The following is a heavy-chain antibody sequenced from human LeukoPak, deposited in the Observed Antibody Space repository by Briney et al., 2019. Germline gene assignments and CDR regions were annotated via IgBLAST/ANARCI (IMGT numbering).Heavy chain of an antibody. V-gene: IGHV3-73*01. Sequence: GGSLRLSCAASGFTFSGSAMHWVRQASGKGLEWVGRIRGKANSYATAYAASVKGRFTISRDDSKNTAYLQMNSLKTEDTAVYYCTRQNYDSSGSDIWGQGTMVTVSS. J-gene: IGHJ3*02. CDR3: TRQNYDSSGSDI. CDR2: IRGKANSYAT. CDR1: GFTFSGSA. D-gene: IGHD3-22*01.